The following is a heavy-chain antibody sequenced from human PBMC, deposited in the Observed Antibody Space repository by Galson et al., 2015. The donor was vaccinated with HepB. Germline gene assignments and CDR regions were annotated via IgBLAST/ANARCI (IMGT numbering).Heavy chain of an antibody. CDR1: GFTVSSNY. J-gene: IGHJ4*02. CDR3: ARDSGDWNQDY. D-gene: IGHD1-1*01. V-gene: IGHV3-66*01. Sequence: LRLSCAGSGFTVSSNYMNWVRQAPGKGLEWVSVIYSGGSTHYADSVGGRFTISRDNSKNTLYLEMNSLRAEDTALYYCARDSGDWNQDYWGQGTLVTVSS. CDR2: IYSGGST.